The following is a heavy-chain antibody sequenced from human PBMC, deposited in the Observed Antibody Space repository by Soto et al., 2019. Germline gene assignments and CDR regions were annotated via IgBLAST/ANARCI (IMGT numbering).Heavy chain of an antibody. CDR3: ARHGPRVSYYNSDYYYYGMDV. CDR1: VYSFSRYW. V-gene: IGHV5-51*01. D-gene: IGHD3-22*01. CDR2: IYPGDSDT. Sequence: GESLKISCKGSVYSFSRYWIAWVRQTPGKGLEWMGLIYPGDSDTRYSPSFQGQVTISADKSITTAYLQWGSLKASDTAMYYCARHGPRVSYYNSDYYYYGMDVWSQGNTGTV. J-gene: IGHJ6*02.